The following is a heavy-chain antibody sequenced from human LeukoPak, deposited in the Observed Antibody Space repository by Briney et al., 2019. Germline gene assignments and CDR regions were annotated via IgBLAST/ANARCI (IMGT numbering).Heavy chain of an antibody. D-gene: IGHD2-2*01. CDR1: GYTFTGYY. Sequence: ASVKVSCKASGYTFTGYYMHWVRQAPGQGLEWMGWINPNSGGTNYAQKFQGRVTMTRDTSISTDYMELSRLISDDTAVYYCARVYRYCSSTSCYPPPFDYWGQGTLVTVSS. V-gene: IGHV1-2*02. CDR3: ARVYRYCSSTSCYPPPFDY. CDR2: INPNSGGT. J-gene: IGHJ4*02.